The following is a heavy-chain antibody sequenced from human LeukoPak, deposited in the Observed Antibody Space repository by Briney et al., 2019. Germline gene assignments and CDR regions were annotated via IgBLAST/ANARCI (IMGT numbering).Heavy chain of an antibody. Sequence: SETLSLTCAVSGYSISSGYYWVWIRQPPGKGLEWIGSIYHSGSTYYNPSLKSRVTISVDTSKNQFSLKLSSVTAADTAVYYCARHAGGAYRYYSDYWGQGTLVTVSS. CDR3: ARHAGGAYRYYSDY. J-gene: IGHJ4*02. D-gene: IGHD4-11*01. CDR2: IYHSGST. CDR1: GYSISSGYY. V-gene: IGHV4-38-2*01.